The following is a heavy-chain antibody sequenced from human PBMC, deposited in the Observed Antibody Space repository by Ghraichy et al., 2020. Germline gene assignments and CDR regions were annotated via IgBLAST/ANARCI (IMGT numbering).Heavy chain of an antibody. CDR3: ARGLGYCSSTSCYYFDY. Sequence: SETLSLTCAVYGGSFSGYYWSWIRQPPGKGLEWIGEINHSGSTNYNPSLKSRVTISVDTSKNQFSLKLSSVTAADTAVYYCARGLGYCSSTSCYYFDYWGQGTLVTVSS. J-gene: IGHJ4*02. CDR2: INHSGST. D-gene: IGHD2-2*01. V-gene: IGHV4-34*01. CDR1: GGSFSGYY.